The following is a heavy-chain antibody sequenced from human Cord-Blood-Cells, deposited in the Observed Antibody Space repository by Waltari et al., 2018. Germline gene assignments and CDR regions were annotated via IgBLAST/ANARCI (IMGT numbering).Heavy chain of an antibody. Sequence: QVTLRESGPALVKPTQTLTLTCSFSGLSLSTSGMCVSWLRQPPGKALEWLALIDWDDDKYYSTSLKTRLTISKDTSKNQVVLTMTNMDPVDTATYYCARNYGGNSYFDYWGQGTLVTVSS. CDR2: IDWDDDK. CDR1: GLSLSTSGMC. D-gene: IGHD4-17*01. V-gene: IGHV2-70*01. J-gene: IGHJ4*02. CDR3: ARNYGGNSYFDY.